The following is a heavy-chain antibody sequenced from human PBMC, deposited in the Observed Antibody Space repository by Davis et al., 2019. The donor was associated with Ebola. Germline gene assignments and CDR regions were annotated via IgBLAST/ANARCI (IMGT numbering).Heavy chain of an antibody. CDR1: GGTFSSYA. D-gene: IGHD3-3*01. J-gene: IGHJ5*02. V-gene: IGHV1-69*04. Sequence: SVKVSCKASGGTFSSYAISWVRQAPGQGLEWMGRIIPILGIANYAQKFQGRVTITADKSTSTAYMELSSLRSEDTAVYYCARLDYDFWSGYYTTNWFDPWGQGTLVTVSS. CDR3: ARLDYDFWSGYYTTNWFDP. CDR2: IIPILGIA.